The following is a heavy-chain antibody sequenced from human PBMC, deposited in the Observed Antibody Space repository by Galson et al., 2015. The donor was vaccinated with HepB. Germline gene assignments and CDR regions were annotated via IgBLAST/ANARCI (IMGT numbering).Heavy chain of an antibody. Sequence: LRLSCAASGFTFSSYAMNWVRQAPGKGLEWVSGISGSGGSTYYADSVKGRFTISRDNSKKTLYLLMNSLTAEDTAVYYCARGGYYGDYEGYWGQGSLVTVSS. D-gene: IGHD4-17*01. CDR3: ARGGYYGDYEGY. V-gene: IGHV3-23*01. CDR2: ISGSGGST. J-gene: IGHJ4*02. CDR1: GFTFSSYA.